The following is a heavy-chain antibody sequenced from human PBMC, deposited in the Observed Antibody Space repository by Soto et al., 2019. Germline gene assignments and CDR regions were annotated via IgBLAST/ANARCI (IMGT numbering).Heavy chain of an antibody. CDR1: GFPFGDYA. V-gene: IGHV3-49*03. CDR3: TSTIFGVVIPGGYYYGMDV. CDR2: IRRKVYGGTT. J-gene: IGHJ6*02. Sequence: GGSLRLSCIASGFPFGDYAMSWFRQAPGKGLEWVGFIRRKVYGGTTEYAASVKGRFTISRDDSISIAYLQMNSLKTEDTAVYYCTSTIFGVVIPGGYYYGMDVWGQGTTVTVSS. D-gene: IGHD3-3*01.